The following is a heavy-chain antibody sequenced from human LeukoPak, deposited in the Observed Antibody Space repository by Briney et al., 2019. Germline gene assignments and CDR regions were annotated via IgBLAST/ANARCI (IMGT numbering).Heavy chain of an antibody. D-gene: IGHD2-2*01. CDR1: GGTIDTSRYY. CDR2: IYYRGDP. J-gene: IGHJ2*01. CDR3: ARVSGDCSSTSCFHWYFDL. Sequence: SETLSLTCTVSGGTIDTSRYYWGWIRQPPGKGLEWLANIYYRGDPFYNPSLKSRVTISVDTSKNQFSLKLSSVTAADTAVYYCARVSGDCSSTSCFHWYFDLWGRGTLVTVSS. V-gene: IGHV4-39*07.